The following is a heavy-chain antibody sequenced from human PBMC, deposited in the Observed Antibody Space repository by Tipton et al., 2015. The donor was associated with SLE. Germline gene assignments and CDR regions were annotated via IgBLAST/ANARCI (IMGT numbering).Heavy chain of an antibody. CDR2: IYLHGIT. CDR1: GVSTGSPGDY. V-gene: IGHV4-31*03. CDR3: ARDHQTARGIAFDP. J-gene: IGHJ3*01. Sequence: TLSLTCSVTGVSTGSPGDYWTWVRQHPTRGLEWIGYIYLHGITYYNPSLRSRVTISQDLSKNQFSLKLASVTAADSAIYFCARDHQTARGIAFDPWGLGTLVTVSS. D-gene: IGHD2-21*02.